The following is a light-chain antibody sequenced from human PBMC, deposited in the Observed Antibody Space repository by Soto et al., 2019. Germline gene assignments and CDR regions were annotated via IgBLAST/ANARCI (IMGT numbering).Light chain of an antibody. Sequence: IVMTQSPDSLAVSLGERATINCKSSQSVLYSSNNKNYLGWYQQKPGQSPNLLIYWASTRESGVPDRFSGSGSGTEFTLTISSLQAEDVAVYYCQQYYSIPYTFGQGTKVDIK. CDR1: QSVLYSSNNKNY. J-gene: IGKJ2*01. V-gene: IGKV4-1*01. CDR3: QQYYSIPYT. CDR2: WAS.